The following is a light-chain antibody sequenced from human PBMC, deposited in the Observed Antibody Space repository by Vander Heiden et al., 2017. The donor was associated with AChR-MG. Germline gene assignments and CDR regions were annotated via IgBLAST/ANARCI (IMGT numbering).Light chain of an antibody. CDR2: DVT. V-gene: IGLV2-11*01. CDR3: FSYAGSYTWV. CDR1: SSDVGAYKY. Sequence: QSALTQPRSVSGSPGQSVPISCTGTSSDVGAYKYVSWYQQHPGKAPQVTIYDVTERPSGVPDRFSGSKSGNTASLTISGLQAEDEADYYCFSYAGSYTWVFGGGTKLTVL. J-gene: IGLJ3*02.